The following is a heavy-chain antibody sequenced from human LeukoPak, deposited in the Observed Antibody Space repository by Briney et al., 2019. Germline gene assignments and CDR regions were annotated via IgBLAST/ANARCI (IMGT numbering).Heavy chain of an antibody. D-gene: IGHD3/OR15-3a*01. V-gene: IGHV4-38-2*02. Sequence: SETLSLTCTVSGYSISSGYYWGWIRQPPGKGLEWIGSIYHSGSTYYNPSLKSRVTISVDTSKNQFSLKLSSVTAADTAVYYCARDSLGLRQEGYYFDYWGQGTLVTVSS. CDR1: GYSISSGYY. CDR2: IYHSGST. J-gene: IGHJ4*02. CDR3: ARDSLGLRQEGYYFDY.